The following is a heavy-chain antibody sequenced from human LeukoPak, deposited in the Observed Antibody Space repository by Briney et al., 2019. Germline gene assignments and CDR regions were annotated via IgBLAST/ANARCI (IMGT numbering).Heavy chain of an antibody. Sequence: TGGSLRLSCAASGFTFSDYDMHWVRQATGKGLEWVSAIGTAGDTYYTGSVKGRFIISRENAKSSLYLQMNSLRAGDTAVYYCVRVAKERVGGVYYFDYWGQGTPVTVSS. D-gene: IGHD1-1*01. V-gene: IGHV3-13*01. J-gene: IGHJ4*02. CDR2: IGTAGDT. CDR3: VRVAKERVGGVYYFDY. CDR1: GFTFSDYD.